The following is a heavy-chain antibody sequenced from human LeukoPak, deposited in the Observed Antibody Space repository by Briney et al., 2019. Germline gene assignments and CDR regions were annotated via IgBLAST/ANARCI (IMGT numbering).Heavy chain of an antibody. J-gene: IGHJ4*02. Sequence: SETLSLTRTVSGGSISSGGYYWSWIRQHPGKGLEWIGYIYYSGSTYYNPSLKSRVTISVDTSKNQFSLKLSSVTAADTAVYYCARDLSGELGFDYWGQGTLVTVSS. V-gene: IGHV4-31*03. CDR2: IYYSGST. CDR3: ARDLSGELGFDY. CDR1: GGSISSGGYY. D-gene: IGHD3-16*01.